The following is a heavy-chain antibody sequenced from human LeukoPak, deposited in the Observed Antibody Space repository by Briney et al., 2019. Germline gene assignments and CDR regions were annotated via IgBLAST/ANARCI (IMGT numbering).Heavy chain of an antibody. J-gene: IGHJ3*02. CDR3: ATLWFGESDAFDI. V-gene: IGHV1-8*01. CDR1: GYTFTSYD. CDR2: MNPNSGNT. D-gene: IGHD3-10*01. Sequence: ASVKVSCMASGYTFTSYDINWVQQATGQGLEWMGWMNPNSGNTGYAQKFQGRVTMTRNTSISTAYMELSSLRSEDTAVYYCATLWFGESDAFDIWGQGTMVTVSS.